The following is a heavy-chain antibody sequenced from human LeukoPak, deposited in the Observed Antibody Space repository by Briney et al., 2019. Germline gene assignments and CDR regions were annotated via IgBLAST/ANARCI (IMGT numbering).Heavy chain of an antibody. J-gene: IGHJ4*02. Sequence: GGSLRLSCAASGFTVSNNYMNWVRQAPGKGLEWVSSISSRYNYIYYADSVKGRFTISRDNAKNSLSLHMNSLRAEDTAVYYCTRDRAGSFDSWGQGTLVTVSS. CDR1: GFTVSNNY. CDR3: TRDRAGSFDS. CDR2: ISSRYNYI. V-gene: IGHV3-21*01.